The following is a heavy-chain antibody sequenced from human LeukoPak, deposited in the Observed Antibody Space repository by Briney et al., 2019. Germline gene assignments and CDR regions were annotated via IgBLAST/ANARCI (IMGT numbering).Heavy chain of an antibody. D-gene: IGHD6-13*01. Sequence: PGGSLRLSCVASGFNFRGYFMNWVRQSPGKGLEWVSAISGSGGSTYYADSVKGRFTISRDNSKNTLYLQMNSLRAEDTAVYYCAKDKAAAGFYYYYYMDVWGKGTTVTVSS. CDR2: ISGSGGST. V-gene: IGHV3-23*01. CDR3: AKDKAAAGFYYYYYMDV. J-gene: IGHJ6*03. CDR1: GFNFRGYF.